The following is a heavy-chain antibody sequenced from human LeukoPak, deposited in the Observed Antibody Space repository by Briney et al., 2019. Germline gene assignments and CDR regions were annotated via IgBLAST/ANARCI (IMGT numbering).Heavy chain of an antibody. Sequence: GGSLRLPCAASGFTVSTAWMTWVRQAPGKGLEWVGRIKTKTDGGTTDYAAAVQGRFTISRDDSKNTLYLQMNSLKTEDTAVYYCVKGTDWGQGTLVTVPS. D-gene: IGHD1-14*01. J-gene: IGHJ4*02. CDR1: GFTVSTAW. CDR3: VKGTD. V-gene: IGHV3-15*01. CDR2: IKTKTDGGTT.